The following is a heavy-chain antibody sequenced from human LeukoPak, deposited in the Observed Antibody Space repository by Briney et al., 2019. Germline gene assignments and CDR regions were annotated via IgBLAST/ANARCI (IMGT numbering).Heavy chain of an antibody. J-gene: IGHJ6*02. Sequence: GESLKISCKGSGYSFTSYWIGWVRQMPGKGLEWMGIIYPGDSDTRYSPSFQGQVTISADKSISTAYPQWSSLKASDTAMYYCARPSRSGSYYYGMDVWGQGTTVTVSS. CDR1: GYSFTSYW. V-gene: IGHV5-51*01. CDR3: ARPSRSGSYYYGMDV. D-gene: IGHD1-26*01. CDR2: IYPGDSDT.